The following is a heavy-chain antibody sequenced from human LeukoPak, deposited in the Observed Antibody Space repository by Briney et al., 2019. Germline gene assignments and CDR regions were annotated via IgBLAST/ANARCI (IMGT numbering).Heavy chain of an antibody. V-gene: IGHV3-30*18. Sequence: GGSLRLSCAASGFTFSNYGVHWVRQAPGKGLEWVAVISYDGSNKYYPDSVKGRFTISRDNYNNTLYLQMNSLRPEDTAVYYCAQARRGRTYSPEVDYWGQGTLVTVSS. CDR2: ISYDGSNK. J-gene: IGHJ4*02. CDR3: AQARRGRTYSPEVDY. D-gene: IGHD2-15*01. CDR1: GFTFSNYG.